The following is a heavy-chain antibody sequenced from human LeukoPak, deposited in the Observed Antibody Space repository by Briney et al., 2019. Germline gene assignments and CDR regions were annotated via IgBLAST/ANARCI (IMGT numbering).Heavy chain of an antibody. V-gene: IGHV4-59*01. D-gene: IGHD6-19*01. CDR2: IYYSGST. Sequence: PETLSLTCTVSGGSISSYYWGWIRQPPGKGLEWIGYIYYSGSTNYNPSLESRVTISMDTSKNQFSLKLTSVTAADTAVYYCARYGYSSGFYSFDYWGQGTLVTVSS. CDR3: ARYGYSSGFYSFDY. CDR1: GGSISSYY. J-gene: IGHJ4*02.